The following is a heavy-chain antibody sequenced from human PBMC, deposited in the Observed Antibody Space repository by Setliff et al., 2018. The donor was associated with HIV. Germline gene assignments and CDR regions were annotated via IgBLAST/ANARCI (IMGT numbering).Heavy chain of an antibody. Sequence: GGSLRLSCAASGFTFSGSPIHWVRQASGKGLEWLGRIKTRADNYATAYADSVKGRFTISRDNSKNTLYLQMNSLRADDTAVYYCAKNLYRSPWSPLDYWGQGTLVTVPQ. D-gene: IGHD6-19*01. V-gene: IGHV3-73*01. CDR2: IKTRADNYAT. J-gene: IGHJ4*02. CDR1: GFTFSGSP. CDR3: AKNLYRSPWSPLDY.